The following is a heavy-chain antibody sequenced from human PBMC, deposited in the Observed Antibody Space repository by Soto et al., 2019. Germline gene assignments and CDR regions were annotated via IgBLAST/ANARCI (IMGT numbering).Heavy chain of an antibody. CDR3: AWLATGSWYGFGYYDYGMDV. Sequence: GESLKISCKASGYSFTSYWIGWVRQMPGKGLEWMGIIDPGDSDTRYSPSFQGQVTISADKSISTVYLQWTSLKASDTAMYYCAWLATGSWYGFGYYDYGMDVWGQGTTVTVS. CDR2: IDPGDSDT. D-gene: IGHD6-13*01. V-gene: IGHV5-51*01. CDR1: GYSFTSYW. J-gene: IGHJ6*02.